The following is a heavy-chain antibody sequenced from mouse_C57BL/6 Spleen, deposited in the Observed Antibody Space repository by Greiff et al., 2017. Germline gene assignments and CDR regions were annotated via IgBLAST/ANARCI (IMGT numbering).Heavy chain of an antibody. J-gene: IGHJ1*03. D-gene: IGHD2-1*01. Sequence: EVKLMESGAELVKPGASVKLSCTASGFNIKDYYMHWVKQRTEQGLEWIGRIDPEDGETKYAPNFQGKATITADTSSNTAYLQLSSLTSEDTAVYYCARAFLPQRYFDVWGTGTTVTVSS. CDR2: IDPEDGET. V-gene: IGHV14-2*01. CDR1: GFNIKDYY. CDR3: ARAFLPQRYFDV.